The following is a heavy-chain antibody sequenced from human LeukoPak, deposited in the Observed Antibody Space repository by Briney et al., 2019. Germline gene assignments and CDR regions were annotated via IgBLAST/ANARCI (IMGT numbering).Heavy chain of an antibody. J-gene: IGHJ4*02. CDR3: ARDAGFSQGMIVVVITYYFDY. Sequence: GGSLRLSCAASGFTFSSYGMHWVRQAPGKGLEWVAVISYDGSNKYYADSVKGRFTISRDNSKNTLYLQMNSLRAEDTAVYYCARDAGFSQGMIVVVITYYFDYWGQGTLVTVSS. V-gene: IGHV3-30*19. D-gene: IGHD3-22*01. CDR2: ISYDGSNK. CDR1: GFTFSSYG.